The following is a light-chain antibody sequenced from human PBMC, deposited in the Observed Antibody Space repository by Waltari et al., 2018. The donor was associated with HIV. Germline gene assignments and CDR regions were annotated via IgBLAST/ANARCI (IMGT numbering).Light chain of an antibody. CDR2: GVS. CDR3: HQYGNSPFT. Sequence: PGERATLSCRASRSVSSNYLAWYQQKPGQAPRLLIYGVSIRASGSPDRFGGSGSGTDFTLTINRLEPEDIAVYYCHQYGNSPFTFGLGTRVDLK. V-gene: IGKV3-20*01. J-gene: IGKJ3*01. CDR1: RSVSSNY.